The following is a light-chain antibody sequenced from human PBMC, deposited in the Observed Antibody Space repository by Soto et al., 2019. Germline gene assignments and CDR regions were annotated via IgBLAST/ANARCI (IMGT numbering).Light chain of an antibody. Sequence: EIVLTQSPGTLSLSPGERATLSCRASQSVSSSYLAWYQQKPGQAPRLLIYDASNRATGIPARFSGRGSGTDFTLTISRLEPEDLAVYFCQQYGSSPLTFGGGTKVDIK. CDR2: DAS. CDR1: QSVSSSY. V-gene: IGKV3-20*01. CDR3: QQYGSSPLT. J-gene: IGKJ4*01.